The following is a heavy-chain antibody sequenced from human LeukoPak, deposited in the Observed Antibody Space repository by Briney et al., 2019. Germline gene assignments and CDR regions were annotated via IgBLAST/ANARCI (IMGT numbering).Heavy chain of an antibody. CDR3: ARDKSPNSSGWYF. Sequence: PGRSLRLSCAASGFTFSSYAMHWVRQAPGKGLEWVAVISYDGSNKYCADSVKGRFTISRDNSKNTLYLQMNSLRAEDTAVYYCARDKSPNSSGWYFWGQGTLVTVSS. J-gene: IGHJ4*02. V-gene: IGHV3-30*04. CDR2: ISYDGSNK. D-gene: IGHD6-19*01. CDR1: GFTFSSYA.